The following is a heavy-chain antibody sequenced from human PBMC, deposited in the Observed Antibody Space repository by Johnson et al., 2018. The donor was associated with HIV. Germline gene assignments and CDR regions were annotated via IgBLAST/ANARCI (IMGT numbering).Heavy chain of an antibody. CDR2: ISYDGSNK. Sequence: QVQLVESGGGVVQPGRSLRFSCAASGFTFSTYAMHWVRQAPGKGLEWVAVISYDGSNKYYADSVKGRFTISRDNSKNTLYLQMNSLRAEDTAVYYCAKGRIAVPDAFDIWGQGTMVTVSS. V-gene: IGHV3-30-3*01. CDR1: GFTFSTYA. D-gene: IGHD6-19*01. J-gene: IGHJ3*02. CDR3: AKGRIAVPDAFDI.